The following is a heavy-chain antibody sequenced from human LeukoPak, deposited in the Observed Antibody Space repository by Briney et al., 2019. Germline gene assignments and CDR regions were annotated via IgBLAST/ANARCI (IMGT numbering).Heavy chain of an antibody. CDR1: GGSISSYY. CDR2: IYYSGST. J-gene: IGHJ5*02. Sequence: PSETLSLTCTVSGGSISSYYWSWIRQPPGKGLEWIGYIYYSGSTNYNPSLKSRVTISVDTSKNQFSLKLSSVTAADTAVYYCARVGVRGATWNWFDPWGQGTLVTVSS. CDR3: ARVGVRGATWNWFDP. D-gene: IGHD1-26*01. V-gene: IGHV4-59*01.